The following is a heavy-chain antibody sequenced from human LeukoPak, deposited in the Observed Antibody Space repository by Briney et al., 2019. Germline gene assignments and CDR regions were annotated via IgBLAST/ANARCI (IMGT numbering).Heavy chain of an antibody. CDR3: AKYSSGSHYFYYYSMDI. CDR2: STPSGGST. J-gene: IGHJ6*03. CDR1: GFTLSSYA. D-gene: IGHD4-11*01. Sequence: GGSLRLSCAASGFTLSSYAMSWVRQTAGKGLQWVTSSTPSGGSTYYADSVKGRFTISRDNSENTLYLQMNSLRAEDTAVYYCAKYSSGSHYFYYYSMDIWGKGTTVTVSS. V-gene: IGHV3-23*01.